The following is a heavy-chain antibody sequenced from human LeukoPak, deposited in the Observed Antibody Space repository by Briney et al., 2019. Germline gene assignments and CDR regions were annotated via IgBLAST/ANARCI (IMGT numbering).Heavy chain of an antibody. J-gene: IGHJ5*02. D-gene: IGHD2-15*01. Sequence: SETLSLTCTVYGGSISGYYWSWIRQSPGKGLEWIGYIYYSGSTNYNPSLKSRVTMSVDTSKNHFSLKVSSVTAADTAVYYCARAVVVAATVKWFDPWGQGTLVTGSS. CDR1: GGSISGYY. V-gene: IGHV4-59*01. CDR2: IYYSGST. CDR3: ARAVVVAATVKWFDP.